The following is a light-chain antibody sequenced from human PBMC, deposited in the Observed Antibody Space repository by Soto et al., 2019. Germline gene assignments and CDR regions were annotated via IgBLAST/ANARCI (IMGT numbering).Light chain of an antibody. CDR1: QSVSSY. J-gene: IGKJ1*01. Sequence: EMVLTQSPATLSLSPGERATLSCRASQSVSSYLAWYQQKPGQAPRLLIYDGFNRATGIPARFSGSGSGTDFTLTISSLEPEDFAVYYCQQRSNWPPWTFGQGTKVEIK. CDR3: QQRSNWPPWT. CDR2: DGF. V-gene: IGKV3-11*01.